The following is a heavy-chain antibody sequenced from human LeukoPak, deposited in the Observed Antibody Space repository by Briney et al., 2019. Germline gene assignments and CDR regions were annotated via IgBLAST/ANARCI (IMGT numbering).Heavy chain of an antibody. CDR1: GFTFSSYG. CDR3: AKDWGYGSGSYYPNWFDP. D-gene: IGHD3-10*01. V-gene: IGHV3-30*02. CDR2: IRYDGSNK. Sequence: GGSLRLSCAASGFTFSSYGMHWVRQAPGKGLEWVAFIRYDGSNKYYADSVKGRFTISRDNSKNTLYLQMNSLRAEDTAVYYCAKDWGYGSGSYYPNWFDPWGQGTLVAVSS. J-gene: IGHJ5*02.